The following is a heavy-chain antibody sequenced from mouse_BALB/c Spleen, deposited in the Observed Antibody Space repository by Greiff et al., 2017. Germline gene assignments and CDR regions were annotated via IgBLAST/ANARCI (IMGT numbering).Heavy chain of an antibody. Sequence: EVKLVESGGGLVQPGGSLKLSCAASGFTFSSYGMSWVRQTPDKRLELVATINSNGGSTYYPDSVKGRFTISRDNAKNTLYLQMSSLKSEDTAMYYCARDRGYGSHYFDYWGQGTTLTVSS. J-gene: IGHJ2*01. CDR2: INSNGGST. CDR1: GFTFSSYG. CDR3: ARDRGYGSHYFDY. D-gene: IGHD2-2*01. V-gene: IGHV5-6-3*01.